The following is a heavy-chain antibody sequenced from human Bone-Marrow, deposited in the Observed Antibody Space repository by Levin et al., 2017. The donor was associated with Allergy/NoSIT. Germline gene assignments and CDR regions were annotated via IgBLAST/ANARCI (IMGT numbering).Heavy chain of an antibody. CDR1: GFTFSTFG. CDR3: ARDGGGLYDHFSYGMDV. CDR2: ISSSGVYI. D-gene: IGHD6-19*01. V-gene: IGHV3-21*01. J-gene: IGHJ6*02. Sequence: PGESLKISCTASGFTFSTFGMNWVRQAPGKGLEWVSSISSSGVYIYNADSVKGRFTISRDNAGNSLYLQMNSLRAEDTAVYYCARDGGGLYDHFSYGMDVWGQGTTVTVSS.